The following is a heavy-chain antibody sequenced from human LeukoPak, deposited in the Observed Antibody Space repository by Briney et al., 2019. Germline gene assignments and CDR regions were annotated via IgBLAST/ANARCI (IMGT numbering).Heavy chain of an antibody. CDR2: ISSTSGII. D-gene: IGHD5-12*01. CDR3: ARDLQGVATILDEA. J-gene: IGHJ5*02. Sequence: GGSLRLSCAASGFTFTSHSMNWVRQAPGKGLEWVSYISSTSGIIDYADSLKGRFAISRDNAKNSLYLQMNSLRAEDTAVYYCARDLQGVATILDEAWGQGTLVTVSS. V-gene: IGHV3-48*01. CDR1: GFTFTSHS.